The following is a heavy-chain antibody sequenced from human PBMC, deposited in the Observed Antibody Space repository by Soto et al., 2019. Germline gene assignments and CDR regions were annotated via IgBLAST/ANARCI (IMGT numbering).Heavy chain of an antibody. J-gene: IGHJ4*02. D-gene: IGHD3-3*02. Sequence: EVQLVESGGGLVQPGGSLRLSCAASGFTFSGSSMHWVRQASGKGLEWVARSRSKANNYATTYAASVKGRFTISIDESKNTTYLQMNSLKTEHTAIYYCASLIDDISNFYDNDYWGQGTLVTVSS. CDR2: SRSKANNYAT. CDR1: GFTFSGSS. CDR3: ASLIDDISNFYDNDY. V-gene: IGHV3-73*02.